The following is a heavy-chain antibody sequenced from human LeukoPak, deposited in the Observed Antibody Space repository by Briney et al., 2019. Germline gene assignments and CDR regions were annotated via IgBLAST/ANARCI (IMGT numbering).Heavy chain of an antibody. CDR1: GFTFSAYQ. CDR3: ARDIQYIGSTYYFDL. V-gene: IGHV3-11*01. J-gene: IGHJ4*02. CDR2: IGGSDNTM. Sequence: GGSLRLSCEASGFTFSAYQMSWIRQAPGKGLEWVSYIGGSDNTMSYADPVKGRFTISRDNAKNSLYLQMNSLRAEDTAVYYCARDIQYIGSTYYFDLWGQGTLVTVSS. D-gene: IGHD1-26*01.